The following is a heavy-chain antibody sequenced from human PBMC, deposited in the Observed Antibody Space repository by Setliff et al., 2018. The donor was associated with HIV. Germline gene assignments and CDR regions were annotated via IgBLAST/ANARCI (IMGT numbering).Heavy chain of an antibody. J-gene: IGHJ4*02. V-gene: IGHV3-49*04. Sequence: PGGSLRLSCTASGFTFGDYDMSWVRQAPGKGLEWVGFIRSKVYGGTTEYAASVKGRFTISRDDSKSIAYLQMNTLKTEDTAVYYCTRNAGYSSGWLDYWGQGTLVTVSS. D-gene: IGHD6-19*01. CDR3: TRNAGYSSGWLDY. CDR2: IRSKVYGGTT. CDR1: GFTFGDYD.